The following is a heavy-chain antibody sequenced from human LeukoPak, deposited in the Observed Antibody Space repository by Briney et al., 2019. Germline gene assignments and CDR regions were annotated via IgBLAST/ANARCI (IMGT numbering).Heavy chain of an antibody. CDR1: GFSFSRHW. Sequence: GGSLRLSCAASGFSFSRHWMHWVRQAPGKGLEWVSSISSSSSYIYYADSVKGRFTISRDNAKNSLYLQMNSLRAEDTAVYYCARGSPFDYWGQGTLVTVSS. CDR2: ISSSSSYI. V-gene: IGHV3-21*01. CDR3: ARGSPFDY. J-gene: IGHJ4*02.